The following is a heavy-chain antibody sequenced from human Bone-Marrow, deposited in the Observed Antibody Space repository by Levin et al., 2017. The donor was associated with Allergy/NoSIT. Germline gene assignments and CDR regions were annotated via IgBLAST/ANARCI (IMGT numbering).Heavy chain of an antibody. J-gene: IGHJ6*02. Sequence: KTSETLSLTCTVSGGSISSYYWSWIRQPPGKGLEWIGYIYYSGSTNYNPSLKSRVTISVDTSKNQFPLKLSSVTAADTAVYYCARMPRYPDPYIPIWFGESQQNYYYYGMDVWGQGTTVTVSS. CDR2: IYYSGST. CDR3: ARMPRYPDPYIPIWFGESQQNYYYYGMDV. CDR1: GGSISSYY. V-gene: IGHV4-59*01. D-gene: IGHD3-10*01.